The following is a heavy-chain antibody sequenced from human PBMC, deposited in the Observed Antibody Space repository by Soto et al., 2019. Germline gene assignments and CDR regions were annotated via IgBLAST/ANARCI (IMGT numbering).Heavy chain of an antibody. Sequence: GGSLRLSCAASGFTFTSYGMHWVRQAPGKGLEWVAVIWYDGSNKYYADSVKGRFTISRDNSKNTLYLQMNSLRAEDTAVYYCARIRPQYKAIYYYYYGMDVWGQGTTVTVSS. CDR2: IWYDGSNK. CDR1: GFTFTSYG. CDR3: ARIRPQYKAIYYYYYGMDV. V-gene: IGHV3-33*01. D-gene: IGHD1-20*01. J-gene: IGHJ6*02.